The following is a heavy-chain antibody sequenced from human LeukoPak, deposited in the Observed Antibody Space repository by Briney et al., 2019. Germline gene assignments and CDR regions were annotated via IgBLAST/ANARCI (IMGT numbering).Heavy chain of an antibody. D-gene: IGHD3-3*01. V-gene: IGHV4-39*01. Sequence: SETLSLTCTVSGGSISSGSYYWSWIRQPAGKGLEWIGSIYYSGSTYYNPSLKSRVTISVDTSKNQFSLKLRSVTAADTAVYYCARQSPWNPWGQGTLVTVSS. CDR2: IYYSGST. J-gene: IGHJ5*02. CDR1: GGSISSGSYY. CDR3: ARQSPWNP.